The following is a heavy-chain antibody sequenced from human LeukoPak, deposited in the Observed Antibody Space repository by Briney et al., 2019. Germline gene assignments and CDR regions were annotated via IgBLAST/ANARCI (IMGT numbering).Heavy chain of an antibody. J-gene: IGHJ4*02. CDR3: ARHGGGGESYPRVFDY. Sequence: SETLSLTCTASGGSISPYYWSWIRQPPGKGLEWMGYIYYSGSTNYNPSLKSRVTISVDTSKNQFSLKLSSVTAAGTAMYYCARHGGGGESYPRVFDYWGRGNLVTVSS. V-gene: IGHV4-59*08. D-gene: IGHD1-26*01. CDR1: GGSISPYY. CDR2: IYYSGST.